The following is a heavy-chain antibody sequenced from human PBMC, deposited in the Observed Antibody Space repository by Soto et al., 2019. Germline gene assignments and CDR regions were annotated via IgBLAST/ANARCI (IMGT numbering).Heavy chain of an antibody. V-gene: IGHV1-8*01. Sequence: VXSVKVSCKASGYPFTSYDINWVRRATGQGLEWMGWMNPNSGNTGYAQKFQGRVTMTRNTSISTAYMELSSLRSEDTAVYYCARGEPALNLSQVVVIGPYAFDIWGQGTMVTVSS. CDR3: ARGEPALNLSQVVVIGPYAFDI. CDR1: GYPFTSYD. CDR2: MNPNSGNT. J-gene: IGHJ3*02. D-gene: IGHD3-22*01.